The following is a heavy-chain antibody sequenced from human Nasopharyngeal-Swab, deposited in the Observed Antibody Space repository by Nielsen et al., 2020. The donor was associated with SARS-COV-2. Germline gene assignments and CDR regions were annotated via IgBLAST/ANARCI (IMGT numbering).Heavy chain of an antibody. CDR3: AKDTALYLAFDI. CDR1: GFTFSSYA. D-gene: IGHD3-9*01. Sequence: GESLKISCAASGFTFSSYAMSWVRQAPGKGLEWVSAISGSGGSTYYADSVKGRFTISRDNSKNTLYLQMNSLGAEDTAVYYCAKDTALYLAFDIWGQGTMVTVSS. V-gene: IGHV3-23*01. J-gene: IGHJ3*02. CDR2: ISGSGGST.